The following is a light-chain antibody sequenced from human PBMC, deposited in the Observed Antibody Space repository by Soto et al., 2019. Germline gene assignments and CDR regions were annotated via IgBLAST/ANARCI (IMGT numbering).Light chain of an antibody. V-gene: IGLV2-14*01. CDR2: EVS. Sequence: QSALTQPASVSGSPGQSITISCTGTSSDVGGYNYVSWFQQYPGKAPKLMIYEVSNRPSGVSVRFSGSKSGNTASLTISGLQAEDVADFYCSSFTSSSTWVFGGGTNLTVL. CDR3: SSFTSSSTWV. J-gene: IGLJ3*02. CDR1: SSDVGGYNY.